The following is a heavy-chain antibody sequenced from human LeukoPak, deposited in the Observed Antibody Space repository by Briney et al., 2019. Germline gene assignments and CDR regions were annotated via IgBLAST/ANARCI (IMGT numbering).Heavy chain of an antibody. D-gene: IGHD3-9*01. CDR3: ARVEKLAYYDILTGKPHYYYYYYMDV. V-gene: IGHV3-66*01. Sequence: GGSLRLSCAASGFTVSSNYMSWVRQAPGKGLEWVSVIYSGGSTYYADSVKGRFTISRDNSKNTLYLQMNSLRAEDTAVYYCARVEKLAYYDILTGKPHYYYYYYMDVWGKGTTVTISS. CDR1: GFTVSSNY. CDR2: IYSGGST. J-gene: IGHJ6*03.